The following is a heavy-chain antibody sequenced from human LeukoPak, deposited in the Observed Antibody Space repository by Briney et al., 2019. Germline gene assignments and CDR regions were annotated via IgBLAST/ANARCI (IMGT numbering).Heavy chain of an antibody. J-gene: IGHJ4*02. CDR3: ARGYDFWSGYLYFDY. V-gene: IGHV1-2*02. D-gene: IGHD3-3*01. CDR2: INPNSGGT. CDR1: GYTFTGYY. Sequence: ASVKVSCKASGYTFTGYYMHWVRQAPGQGLERMGWINPNSGGTNYAQKFQGRVTMTRDTSISTAYMELSRLRSDDTAVYYCARGYDFWSGYLYFDYWGQGTLVTVSS.